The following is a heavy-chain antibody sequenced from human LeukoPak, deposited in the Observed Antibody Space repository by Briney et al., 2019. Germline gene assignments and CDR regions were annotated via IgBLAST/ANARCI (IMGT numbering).Heavy chain of an antibody. CDR2: ISGSGGST. V-gene: IGHV3-23*01. Sequence: GGSLRLSCAASGFTFSSYGMSWVRQAPGKGLEWVSAISGSGGSTYYAGSVRGRFTISRDNSKNTLYLQMNSLRAEDTAVYYCAKTVKTVTTPLDYWGQGTLVTVSS. CDR3: AKTVKTVTTPLDY. D-gene: IGHD4-11*01. J-gene: IGHJ4*02. CDR1: GFTFSSYG.